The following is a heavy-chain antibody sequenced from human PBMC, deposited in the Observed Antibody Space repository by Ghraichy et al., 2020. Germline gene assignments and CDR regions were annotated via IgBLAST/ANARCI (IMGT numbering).Heavy chain of an antibody. Sequence: GGSLRLSCVASGFTFSSHWMHWVRQAPGQGLVWVSRINNEGSSTNCADSVKGRFTISRDNAKNTLYLQMNSLRAEDTAVYYCARAVAGTRNAFDIWGRGTMATVSS. J-gene: IGHJ3*02. CDR1: GFTFSSHW. D-gene: IGHD6-19*01. V-gene: IGHV3-74*01. CDR3: ARAVAGTRNAFDI. CDR2: INNEGSST.